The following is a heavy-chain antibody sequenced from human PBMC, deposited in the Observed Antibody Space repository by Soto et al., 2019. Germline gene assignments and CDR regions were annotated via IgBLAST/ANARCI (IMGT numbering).Heavy chain of an antibody. CDR1: GGTFSSYA. Sequence: SVKVSCKASGGTFSSYAISWVRQAPGQGLEWMGGINPIFGTPHYAQRYQGRVTITADTFTNTAYMELTRLTSDDTAVYFCAREGRHFDYWGQGTLVTVSS. CDR3: AREGRHFDY. CDR2: INPIFGTP. J-gene: IGHJ4*02. V-gene: IGHV1-69*06.